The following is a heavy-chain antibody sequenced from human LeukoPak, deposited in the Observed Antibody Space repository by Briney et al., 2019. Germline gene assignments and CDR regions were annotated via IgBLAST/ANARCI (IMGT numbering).Heavy chain of an antibody. CDR2: IIPIFGTA. V-gene: IGHV1-69*05. D-gene: IGHD3-10*01. J-gene: IGHJ4*02. Sequence: GSSVKVSCKASGGTFSSYAISWVRQAPGQGLEWMGGIIPIFGTANYAQKFQGRVTITTDESTSTAYMELSSLRSEDTAMYYCARIYYGSGYTTPSFDYWAQGPLVTVPS. CDR3: ARIYYGSGYTTPSFDY. CDR1: GGTFSSYA.